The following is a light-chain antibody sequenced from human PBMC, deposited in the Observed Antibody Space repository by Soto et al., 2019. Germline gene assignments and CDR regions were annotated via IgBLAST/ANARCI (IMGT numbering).Light chain of an antibody. Sequence: EIVLTQSPATLALSPGERDTLSCRASQSVSSYLAWYQQKPGQAPRLLIYDASNRATSIPARFSGSGSGTDFTITISSLEPEDFAVYYGQQRSNWPQSVGQGTKLEIK. V-gene: IGKV3-11*01. CDR3: QQRSNWPQS. CDR1: QSVSSY. J-gene: IGKJ2*01. CDR2: DAS.